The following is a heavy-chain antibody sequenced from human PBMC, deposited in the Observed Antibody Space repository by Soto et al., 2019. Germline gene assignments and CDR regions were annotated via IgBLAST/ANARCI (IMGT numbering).Heavy chain of an antibody. CDR1: GSTFSSYS. J-gene: IGHJ6*02. D-gene: IGHD2-21*02. CDR2: ISSSSTI. CDR3: ARLGGDSVYYYYYYGMDV. Sequence: GGSLRLSCAASGSTFSSYSMNWVRQAPGKGLEWVSYISSSSTIYYADSVKGRFTISRDNAKNSLYLQMNSLRDEDTAVYYCARLGGDSVYYYYYYGMDVWGQGTTVTVSS. V-gene: IGHV3-48*02.